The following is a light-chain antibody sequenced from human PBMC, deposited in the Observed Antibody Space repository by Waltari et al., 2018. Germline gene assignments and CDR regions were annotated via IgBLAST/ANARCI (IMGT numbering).Light chain of an antibody. V-gene: IGLV1-44*01. Sequence: QSVLTQPPSASGTPGQRVTISCSGSPSNIGGNLVNWYQQLPGKAPKLLIYRSDQRPSGVPDRFSASKTGTSASLAISGLQSEDEADYFCASWDDSLNGHWVFGGGTKVTVL. J-gene: IGLJ3*02. CDR3: ASWDDSLNGHWV. CDR2: RSD. CDR1: PSNIGGNL.